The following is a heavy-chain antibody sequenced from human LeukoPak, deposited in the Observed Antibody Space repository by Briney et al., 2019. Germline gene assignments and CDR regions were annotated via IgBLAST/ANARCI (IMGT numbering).Heavy chain of an antibody. J-gene: IGHJ4*02. V-gene: IGHV4-59*01. CDR2: IYYSGST. D-gene: IGHD3-3*01. CDR3: ARSPGITIFGVVTLYYFDY. Sequence: SETLSLTCTVSGGSISSYYWSWIRQPPGKGLEWIGYIYYSGSTNYNPSLKSRVTISVDTSKNQFSLKLSSVTAADTAVYYCARSPGITIFGVVTLYYFDYWAREPWSPSPQ. CDR1: GGSISSYY.